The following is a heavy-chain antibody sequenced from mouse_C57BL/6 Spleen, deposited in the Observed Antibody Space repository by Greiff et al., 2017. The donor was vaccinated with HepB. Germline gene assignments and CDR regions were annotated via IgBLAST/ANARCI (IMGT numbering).Heavy chain of an antibody. J-gene: IGHJ1*03. CDR1: GFTFSDYY. Sequence: EVKLVESEGGLVQPGSSMKLSCTASGFTFSDYYMAWVRQVPEKGLEWVANINYDGSSTYYLDSLKSRFIISRHNAKDILYLQMSSLKSEDTATYYCARDQGYWYFDVWGTGTTVTVSS. CDR2: INYDGSST. V-gene: IGHV5-16*01. CDR3: ARDQGYWYFDV.